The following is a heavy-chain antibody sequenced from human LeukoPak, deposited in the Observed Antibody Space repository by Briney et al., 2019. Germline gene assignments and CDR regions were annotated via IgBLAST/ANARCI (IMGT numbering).Heavy chain of an antibody. J-gene: IGHJ4*02. D-gene: IGHD3-3*01. CDR1: GYNFNDYY. CDR2: INPNSGGT. CDR3: ARALTGYDFWSGYIYFDY. V-gene: IGHV1-2*02. Sequence: ASVKVSCKASGYNFNDYYLHWVRQAPGQGLEWMGWINPNSGGTNYAQKFQGRVTMTRDTSISTAYMELSRLRSDDTAVYYCARALTGYDFWSGYIYFDYWGQGTLVTVSS.